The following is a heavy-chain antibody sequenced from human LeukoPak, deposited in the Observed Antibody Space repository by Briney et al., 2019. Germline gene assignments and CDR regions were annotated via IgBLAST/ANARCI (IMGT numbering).Heavy chain of an antibody. D-gene: IGHD1-14*01. CDR3: ARWASISREPGGFFGH. CDR1: GDSVTNDFF. J-gene: IGHJ4*02. CDR2: FCLGRDT. Sequence: SETLSLTCTVSGDSVTNDFFWGWVRQPPGKELEWIGSFCLGRDTYYRPSLKSRVTISVDTSKNQFSLNLNSVTAADTAVYYCARWASISREPGGFFGHWGQGTLVTVSS. V-gene: IGHV4-38-2*02.